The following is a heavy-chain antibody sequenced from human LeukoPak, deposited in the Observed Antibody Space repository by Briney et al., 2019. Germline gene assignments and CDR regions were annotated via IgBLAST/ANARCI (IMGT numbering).Heavy chain of an antibody. D-gene: IGHD4-23*01. V-gene: IGHV3-43D*03. CDR1: GFTFDA. Sequence: GGSLRLSRAASGFTFDAMHWVRQAPGKGLEWVSLITWDGDSTYYADSVKGRFTISRDNANNSVFLQMNNLRAEDSAIYYCARGARWAYYFDYWGQGSLVTVSS. CDR3: ARGARWAYYFDY. CDR2: ITWDGDST. J-gene: IGHJ4*02.